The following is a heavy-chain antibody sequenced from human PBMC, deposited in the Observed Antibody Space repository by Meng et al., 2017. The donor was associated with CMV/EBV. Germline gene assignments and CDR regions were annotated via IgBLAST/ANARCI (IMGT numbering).Heavy chain of an antibody. CDR1: GGSFSGYY. V-gene: IGHV4-34*01. J-gene: IGHJ6*02. D-gene: IGHD6-13*01. CDR2: INHSGST. Sequence: GSLRLSCAVYGGSFSGYYWSWIRQPPGKGLEWIGEINHSGSTNYNPSLKSRVTISVDTSKNQFSPKLSSVTAADTAVYYCARRIAAAGFYYGMDVWGQGTTVTVSS. CDR3: ARRIAAAGFYYGMDV.